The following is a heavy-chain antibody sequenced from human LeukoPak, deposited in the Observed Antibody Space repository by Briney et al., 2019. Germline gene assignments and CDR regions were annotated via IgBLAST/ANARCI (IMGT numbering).Heavy chain of an antibody. D-gene: IGHD2-15*01. CDR2: INSDGSST. CDR3: ARDQFSVAANSYYYFYMDV. V-gene: IGHV3-74*01. CDR1: GFTFSSYW. J-gene: IGHJ6*03. Sequence: GGSLRLSCAASGFTFSSYWMHWVRQAPGKGLVWVSRINSDGSSTSYADSVKGRFTISRDNAKNTLYLQMNSLRAEDTALYYCARDQFSVAANSYYYFYMDVWGKGTTVTVSS.